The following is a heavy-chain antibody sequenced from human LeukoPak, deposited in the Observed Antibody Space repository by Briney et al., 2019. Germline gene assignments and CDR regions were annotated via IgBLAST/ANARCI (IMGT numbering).Heavy chain of an antibody. J-gene: IGHJ4*02. CDR1: GYTFTGQD. Sequence: GASVKVSCKASGYTFTGQDMHWVRQAPGQGLEWMGWINPNTGDTNYAQKFQGRVTMTRDTTISTAYMELSRLTSHDTAVYYCASYPRYSSSPPFDYWGQGTLVTVSS. CDR3: ASYPRYSSSPPFDY. V-gene: IGHV1-2*02. CDR2: INPNTGDT. D-gene: IGHD6-19*01.